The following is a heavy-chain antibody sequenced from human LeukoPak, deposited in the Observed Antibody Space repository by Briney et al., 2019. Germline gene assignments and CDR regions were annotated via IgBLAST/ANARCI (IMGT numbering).Heavy chain of an antibody. J-gene: IGHJ5*02. V-gene: IGHV5-51*01. CDR3: ARLRWYCSGGSCYSGYNWFDP. CDR1: GYGFTSYW. Sequence: GESLKISCKGSGYGFTSYWIGWVRQMPGKGLEWMGIIYPGDSDTRYSPSFQGQVTISADKSISTAYLQWSSLKASDTAMYYCARLRWYCSGGSCYSGYNWFDPWGQGTLVTVSS. D-gene: IGHD2-15*01. CDR2: IYPGDSDT.